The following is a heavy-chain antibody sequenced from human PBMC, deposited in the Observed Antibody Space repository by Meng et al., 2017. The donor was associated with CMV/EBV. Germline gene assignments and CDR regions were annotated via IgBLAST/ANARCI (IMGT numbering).Heavy chain of an antibody. J-gene: IGHJ5*02. CDR1: GFTVSGSA. V-gene: IGHV3-73*01. Sequence: AAGFTVSGSAMHWVRQASGKGLEWVGRIRIKDNSYATAYAASVKGRFTISRDDSKNTAYLQMNSLKTEDTAVYYCTRPSGRMYNLFDPWGQGILVTVSS. D-gene: IGHD7-27*01. CDR2: IRIKDNSYAT. CDR3: TRPSGRMYNLFDP.